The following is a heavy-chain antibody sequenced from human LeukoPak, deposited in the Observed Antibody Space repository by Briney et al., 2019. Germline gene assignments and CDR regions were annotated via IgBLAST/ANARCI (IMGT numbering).Heavy chain of an antibody. J-gene: IGHJ4*02. D-gene: IGHD3-16*01. CDR2: IYYSGST. V-gene: IGHV4-59*01. Sequence: SETLSLTCTVSGGSISSYYWSWIRQPPGKGLEWIGYIYYSGSTNYNPSLKSRVTISVDTSKNQFSLKLSSVTAADTAVYYCARGGSYPFFYWGQGTLVTVPS. CDR3: ARGGSYPFFY. CDR1: GGSISSYY.